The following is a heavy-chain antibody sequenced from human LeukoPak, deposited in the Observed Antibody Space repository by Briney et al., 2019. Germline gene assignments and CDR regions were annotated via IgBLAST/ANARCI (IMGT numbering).Heavy chain of an antibody. V-gene: IGHV4-59*01. J-gene: IGHJ4*02. D-gene: IGHD3-10*01. Sequence: SETLSLTCTVPGGSISSYYWSWIRQPPGKGLEWIGYIYYSGSTNYNPSLKSRVTISVDTSKNQFSLKLSSVTAADTAVYYCARVSKGSYSPQIPYYFDYWGQGTLVTVSS. CDR3: ARVSKGSYSPQIPYYFDY. CDR2: IYYSGST. CDR1: GGSISSYY.